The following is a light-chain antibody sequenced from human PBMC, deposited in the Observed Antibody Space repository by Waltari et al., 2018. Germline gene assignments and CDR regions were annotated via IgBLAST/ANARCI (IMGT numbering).Light chain of an antibody. V-gene: IGKV1-5*03. J-gene: IGKJ2*01. CDR1: QSISYS. Sequence: DITLTQSPSSLSASVGDRVTITCRASQSISYSLAWYQQRPGKAPNLLIYEASTLESGVPSRFSGSGSGTQFTLTISSLQPDDFATYYCQQYKSYPRTFGQGTKLEIK. CDR2: EAS. CDR3: QQYKSYPRT.